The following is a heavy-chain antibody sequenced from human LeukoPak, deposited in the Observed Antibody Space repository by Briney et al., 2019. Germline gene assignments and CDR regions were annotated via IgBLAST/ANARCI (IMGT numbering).Heavy chain of an antibody. CDR2: IYYSGST. CDR3: ARPRDSSGYYSY. CDR1: GDSISSSSYY. D-gene: IGHD3-22*01. J-gene: IGHJ4*02. Sequence: SETLSLTCTVSGDSISSSSYYWGWIRQPPGKGLEWIGRIYYSGSTYYNPARKSRFTISVAPSKNQFSLKLTSVTAADTAVYYCARPRDSSGYYSYWGQGTLVTVSS. V-gene: IGHV4-39*01.